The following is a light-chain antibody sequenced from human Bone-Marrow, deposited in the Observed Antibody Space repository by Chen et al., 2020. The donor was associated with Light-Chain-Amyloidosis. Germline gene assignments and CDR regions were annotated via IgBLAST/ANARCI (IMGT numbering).Light chain of an antibody. Sequence: SYVLTQPSSVSVAPGQTATIACGGNNIGSTSVHWYQQTPGQAPLLVGYDDSDRPSGIPKRLSGSDSGNTATLTLSRVEAGDEADYYCQVWDRSSDRPVFGGGTKLTVL. V-gene: IGLV3-21*02. CDR1: NIGSTS. J-gene: IGLJ3*02. CDR3: QVWDRSSDRPV. CDR2: DDS.